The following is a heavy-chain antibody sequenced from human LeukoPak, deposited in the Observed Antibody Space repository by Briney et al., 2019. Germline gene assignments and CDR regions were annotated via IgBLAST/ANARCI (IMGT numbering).Heavy chain of an antibody. CDR1: GGSISSSSYY. J-gene: IGHJ3*02. CDR3: ARGAGDIVVVVAGWGDDAFDI. V-gene: IGHV4-39*07. D-gene: IGHD2-15*01. Sequence: SETLSLTCTVSGGSISSSSYYWGWIRQPPGKGLEWIGSIYYSGSTYYNPSLKSRVTISVDTSKNQFSLKLSSVTAADTAVYYCARGAGDIVVVVAGWGDDAFDIWGQGTMVTVSS. CDR2: IYYSGST.